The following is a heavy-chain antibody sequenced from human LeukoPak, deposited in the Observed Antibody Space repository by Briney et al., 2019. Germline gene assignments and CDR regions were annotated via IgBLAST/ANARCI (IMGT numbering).Heavy chain of an antibody. CDR2: LGPDETYT. V-gene: IGHV3-74*01. D-gene: IGHD2-21*02. J-gene: IGHJ4*02. Sequence: GGSLRLSCPAYGFSFSISWMHWVSQAPGKGLVWVSRLGPDETYTNYADPVKGRFTISRGTGKNTLYLQRNSLRAEDTAIYYCARDTYNCGGGCSPNFANWGQGTLVSVSS. CDR3: ARDTYNCGGGCSPNFAN. CDR1: GFSFSISW.